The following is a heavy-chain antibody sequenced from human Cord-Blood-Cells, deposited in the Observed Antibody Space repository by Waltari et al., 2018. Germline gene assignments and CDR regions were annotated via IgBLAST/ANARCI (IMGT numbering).Heavy chain of an antibody. D-gene: IGHD6-19*01. CDR3: ASGGSGWYFDY. CDR1: GFTFCRYA. V-gene: IGHV3-30-3*01. Sequence: QVQLVESGGGVVQPGRSLRLSCAASGFTFCRYAMPWVRQAPGKGLEWVAVISYDGSNKYYADSVKGRFTISRDNSKNTLYLQMNSLRAEDTAVYYCASGGSGWYFDYWGQGTLVTVSS. CDR2: ISYDGSNK. J-gene: IGHJ4*02.